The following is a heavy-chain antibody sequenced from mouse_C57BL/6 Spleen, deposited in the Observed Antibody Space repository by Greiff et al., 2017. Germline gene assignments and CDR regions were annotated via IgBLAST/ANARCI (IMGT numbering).Heavy chain of an antibody. J-gene: IGHJ4*01. D-gene: IGHD2-3*01. V-gene: IGHV1-76*01. CDR2: IYPGSGNT. CDR3: ARWDGYYYAMDY. CDR1: GYTFTDYY. Sequence: VMLVESGAELVRPGASVKLSCKASGYTFTDYYINWVKQRPGQGLEWIARIYPGSGNTYYNEKFKGKATLTAEKSSSTAYMQLSSLTSEDSAVYFCARWDGYYYAMDYWGQGTSVTVSS.